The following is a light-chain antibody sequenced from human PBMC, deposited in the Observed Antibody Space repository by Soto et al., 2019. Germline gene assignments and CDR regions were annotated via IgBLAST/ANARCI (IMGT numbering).Light chain of an antibody. CDR2: GAS. J-gene: IGKJ1*01. V-gene: IGKV3-20*01. CDR3: QQYGSSRT. Sequence: EIVLTQSPGTLSLSPGERATLSCRASQSVSSSYLAWDQQKPGQAPRLLIYGASSRATGIPDRFSGSGSGTDFTLNIRRLEPEDFAVYYCQQYGSSRTFGQGTKVEIK. CDR1: QSVSSSY.